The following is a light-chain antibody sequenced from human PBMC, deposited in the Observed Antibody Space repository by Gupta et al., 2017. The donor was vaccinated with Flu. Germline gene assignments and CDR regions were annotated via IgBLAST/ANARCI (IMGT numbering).Light chain of an antibody. Sequence: SVLTQPSSVSGAPGRRVTISCTGSSSNIGAIYAVNWFHQVPGTAPKLLIYHNNYRPSGVPDRFSGSRSGTSASLAITGLQAEDEGDYYCQSYDSSLRNWVFGGGTKLTVL. J-gene: IGLJ3*02. V-gene: IGLV1-40*01. CDR2: HNN. CDR3: QSYDSSLRNWV. CDR1: SSNIGAIYA.